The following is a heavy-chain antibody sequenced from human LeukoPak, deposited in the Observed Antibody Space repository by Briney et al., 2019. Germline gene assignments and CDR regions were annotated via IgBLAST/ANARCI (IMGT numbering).Heavy chain of an antibody. Sequence: PSETLSLTCTVSLGSISSYYWSWIRQPPGKGLEWIGYIYYIGSTNYNPSLKSRVTISVDTSKNQFSLKLSSVPAADTAVYYCARHTSSSWHHDAFDIWGQGTMVTVSS. D-gene: IGHD6-13*01. J-gene: IGHJ3*02. CDR3: ARHTSSSWHHDAFDI. CDR1: LGSISSYY. V-gene: IGHV4-59*08. CDR2: IYYIGST.